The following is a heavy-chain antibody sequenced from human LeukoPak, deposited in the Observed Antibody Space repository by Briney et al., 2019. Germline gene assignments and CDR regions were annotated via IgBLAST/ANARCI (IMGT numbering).Heavy chain of an antibody. CDR2: IWYDGSNK. V-gene: IGHV3-33*01. CDR1: GFTFSSYG. Sequence: PGGSLRLSCAASGFTFSSYGMHWVRQAPGKGLEWVADIWYDGSNKYYADSVKGRFTISRDNSKNTLYLQMNSLRAEDTAVYYCARGEGNYDILTGYYPDDYWGQGTLVTVSS. J-gene: IGHJ4*02. D-gene: IGHD3-9*01. CDR3: ARGEGNYDILTGYYPDDY.